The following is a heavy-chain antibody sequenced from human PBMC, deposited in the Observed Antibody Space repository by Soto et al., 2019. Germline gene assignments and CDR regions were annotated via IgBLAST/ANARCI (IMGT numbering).Heavy chain of an antibody. J-gene: IGHJ4*02. CDR2: IYTSGST. CDR3: ARESRVDSGSYYYFDY. Sequence: ETLSLTCTVSGGSISSYYWSWIRQPAGKGLEWIGRIYTSGSTNYNPSLKSRVTMSVDTSKNQFSLKLSSVTAADTAVYYCARESRVDSGSYYYFDYWGQGTLVTVSS. CDR1: GGSISSYY. D-gene: IGHD1-26*01. V-gene: IGHV4-4*07.